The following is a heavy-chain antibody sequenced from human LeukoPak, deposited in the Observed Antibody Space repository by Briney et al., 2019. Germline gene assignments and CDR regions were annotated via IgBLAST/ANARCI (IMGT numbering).Heavy chain of an antibody. CDR1: GGSISSYY. Sequence: SETLSLTCTVSGGSISSYYWSWIRQPPGKGLEWIGYIDYSGSTAYDPSLNGRVAVSVDTSKNQFSLKLRSVTAADTAVYYCARLNGGNWGPGILVTVSS. J-gene: IGHJ4*02. CDR2: IDYSGST. D-gene: IGHD4-23*01. CDR3: ARLNGGN. V-gene: IGHV4-59*08.